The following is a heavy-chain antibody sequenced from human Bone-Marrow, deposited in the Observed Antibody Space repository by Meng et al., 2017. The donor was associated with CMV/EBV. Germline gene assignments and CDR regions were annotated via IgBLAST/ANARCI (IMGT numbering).Heavy chain of an antibody. CDR3: AKDTIAEYYYDSSGYYLGWAFDI. V-gene: IGHV3-23*01. Sequence: GESLKISCAASGFPFSNYAMSWVRQAPGKGLEWVSAISGSGGSKYYADSVKGRFTISRDNSKNTLYLQMNSLRAEDTAVYYCAKDTIAEYYYDSSGYYLGWAFDIWGQGTMVTVSS. D-gene: IGHD3-22*01. J-gene: IGHJ3*02. CDR1: GFPFSNYA. CDR2: ISGSGGSK.